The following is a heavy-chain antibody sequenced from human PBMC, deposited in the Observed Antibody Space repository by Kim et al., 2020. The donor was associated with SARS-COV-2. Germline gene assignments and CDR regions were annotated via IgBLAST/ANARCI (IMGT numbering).Heavy chain of an antibody. CDR3: TRNLGSAN. CDR2: ISGSSNTT. J-gene: IGHJ4*02. Sequence: GGSLRLACEGSGFTFSLYSFSWVRLAPGKGLEWVSYISGSSNTTYYGDSVKGRFTISRDNARKSVYLQMNALRDDDTAVYYCTRNLGSANWGPGTRVTVS. V-gene: IGHV3-48*02. D-gene: IGHD1-26*01. CDR1: GFTFSLYS.